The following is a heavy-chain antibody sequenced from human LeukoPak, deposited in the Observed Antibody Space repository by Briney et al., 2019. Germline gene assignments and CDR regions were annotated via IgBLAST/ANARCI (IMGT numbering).Heavy chain of an antibody. Sequence: ASVKVSCKASGYTFTRYGISWVRQAPGQGLEWMGWISAYNGNTHYAQKLQGRVTMTTDTSTSTAYMELRSLRSDDTAVYYCARVFSDIVVVPAAISNWFDPWGQGTLVTVSS. J-gene: IGHJ5*02. D-gene: IGHD2-2*02. CDR1: GYTFTRYG. CDR2: ISAYNGNT. V-gene: IGHV1-18*01. CDR3: ARVFSDIVVVPAAISNWFDP.